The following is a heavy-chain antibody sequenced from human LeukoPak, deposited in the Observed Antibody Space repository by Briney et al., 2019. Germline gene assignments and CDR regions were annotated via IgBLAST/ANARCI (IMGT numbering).Heavy chain of an antibody. V-gene: IGHV3-23*01. J-gene: IGHJ4*02. CDR2: ISGSGGST. CDR3: AKGGERYDFWSGYYTDLGY. Sequence: GGSMRLSCAASGFTFSSYAMSWDRQAPGKGLEWVSAISGSGGSTYYADSVKGRFTISRDNSKNTLYLQMNSLRAEDTAVYYCAKGGERYDFWSGYYTDLGYWGQGTLVTVSS. CDR1: GFTFSSYA. D-gene: IGHD3-3*01.